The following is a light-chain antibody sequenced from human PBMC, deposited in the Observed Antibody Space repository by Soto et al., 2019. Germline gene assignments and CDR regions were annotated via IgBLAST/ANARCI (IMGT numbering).Light chain of an antibody. V-gene: IGLV2-11*01. CDR1: NSDVGRYNS. J-gene: IGLJ3*02. CDR2: AVR. Sequence: QSALTQPHSVSGSPGQSVTSSCTGTNSDVGRYNSVSWYQQLPGKAPQLIISAVRQRPSGVPDRFSGSKSGNTASLTISGLQTDDEADYFCFSYTANDNWVFGGGTK. CDR3: FSYTANDNWV.